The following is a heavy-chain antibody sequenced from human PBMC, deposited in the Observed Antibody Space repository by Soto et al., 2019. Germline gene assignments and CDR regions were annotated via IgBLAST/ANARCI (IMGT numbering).Heavy chain of an antibody. V-gene: IGHV1-18*04. Sequence: ASVKVSCKTSGYTFTSYDIAWVRQAPGQGLEWMGWISANNGDAKYAQRFQDRLIMTTDTSTTTAYMDLRSLRSDDTAVYYCAKNRPLGNGSHLDHWGQGTLVTVSS. CDR2: ISANNGDA. J-gene: IGHJ4*01. CDR3: AKNRPLGNGSHLDH. D-gene: IGHD7-27*01. CDR1: GYTFTSYD.